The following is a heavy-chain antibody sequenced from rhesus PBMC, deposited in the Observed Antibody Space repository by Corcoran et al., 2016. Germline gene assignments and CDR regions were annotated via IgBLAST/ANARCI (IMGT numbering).Heavy chain of an antibody. V-gene: IGHV5-20*02. CDR1: GYSFNNYW. J-gene: IGHJ4*01. Sequence: EVQLVQSGAEVKRPGESLKISCKTSGYSFNNYWISWVRQMSGKGLEWMGAISPSTSDAGYSPSFQGQVTISADKSITTAYLQWSSLKASDTATYYCARGRTLGFDYWGQGVLVTVSS. CDR2: ISPSTSDA. D-gene: IGHD2-39*01. CDR3: ARGRTLGFDY.